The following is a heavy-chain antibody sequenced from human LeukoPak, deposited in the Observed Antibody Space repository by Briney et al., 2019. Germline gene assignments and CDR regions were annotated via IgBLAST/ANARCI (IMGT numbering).Heavy chain of an antibody. J-gene: IGHJ4*02. CDR1: GGSISSYY. V-gene: IGHV4-59*01. CDR3: ARDLGGGSADY. Sequence: SETLSLTCTVSGGSISSYYWSWIRQPPGKGLEWIGYIYYSGSTNYNPSLKSRVTISVDTSKNQFSLKLSSVTAADTAVYYCARDLGGGSADYWGQGTLVTVSS. CDR2: IYYSGST. D-gene: IGHD6-25*01.